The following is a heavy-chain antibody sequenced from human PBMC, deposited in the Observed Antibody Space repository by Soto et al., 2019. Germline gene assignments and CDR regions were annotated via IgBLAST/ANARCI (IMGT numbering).Heavy chain of an antibody. Sequence: QVQLVQSGAEVKKPGSSVKVSCKASGGTFSSYSINWVRQAPGQGLEWMGEIIPIFGTANYAQKFQGRVTMTVDETTSTADMELSSLRSENTAVYYCARDGGRHSGGIDYWGQATLVTVSS. V-gene: IGHV1-69*01. CDR1: GGTFSSYS. CDR2: IIPIFGTA. J-gene: IGHJ4*02. D-gene: IGHD1-26*01. CDR3: ARDGGRHSGGIDY.